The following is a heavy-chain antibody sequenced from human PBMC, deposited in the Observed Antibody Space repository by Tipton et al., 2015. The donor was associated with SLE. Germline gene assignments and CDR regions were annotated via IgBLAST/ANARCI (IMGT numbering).Heavy chain of an antibody. CDR1: GGSISSYS. J-gene: IGHJ5*02. CDR3: AKGGDWFDP. V-gene: IGHV4-59*01. Sequence: TLSLTCTVSGGSISSYSWSWIRQPPTKGLEWIGYIYYSGSTNYNPSLKSRVSTSVDTSKNQFSLKLNSVTAADTAVYYCAKGGDWFDPWGQGTLVTVSS. CDR2: IYYSGST.